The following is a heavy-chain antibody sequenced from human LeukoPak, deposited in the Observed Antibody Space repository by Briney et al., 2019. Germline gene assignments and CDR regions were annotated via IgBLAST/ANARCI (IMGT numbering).Heavy chain of an antibody. D-gene: IGHD2/OR15-2a*01. Sequence: SETLSLTRTVSGGSISSGSYYWSWIRQPAGKGLEWIGRIYTSGSTNYNPSLKSRVTISVDTSKNQFSLKLSSVTAADTAVYYCARGDLLGGYYYYYMDVWGKGTTVTVSS. J-gene: IGHJ6*03. CDR1: GGSISSGSYY. CDR3: ARGDLLGGYYYYYMDV. V-gene: IGHV4-61*02. CDR2: IYTSGST.